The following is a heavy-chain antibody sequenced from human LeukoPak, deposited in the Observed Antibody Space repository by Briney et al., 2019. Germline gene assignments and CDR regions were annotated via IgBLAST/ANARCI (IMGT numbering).Heavy chain of an antibody. Sequence: GGSLRLSCAASGFTFDDYSMTWVRQAPGKGLEWVSGINWNGGSTGYADSVKGRFTISRDNAKDSLYLQMNSLRAEDTVLYYCARSRHSYDSSGFPHYWGQGTLVTVSS. J-gene: IGHJ4*02. CDR1: GFTFDDYS. V-gene: IGHV3-20*04. CDR2: INWNGGST. CDR3: ARSRHSYDSSGFPHY. D-gene: IGHD3-22*01.